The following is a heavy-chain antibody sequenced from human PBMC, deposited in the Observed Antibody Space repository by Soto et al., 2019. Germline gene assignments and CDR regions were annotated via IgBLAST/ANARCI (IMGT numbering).Heavy chain of an antibody. CDR3: ATKPDVATAKVGGGYVFDV. CDR2: IYHSGSP. J-gene: IGHJ3*01. CDR1: SGSIFTTNW. D-gene: IGHD3-16*01. Sequence: QVQLQESGPGLVKPSGTLSLTCAASSGSIFTTNWWSWVRQSPGRGLQWIGDIYHSGSPKYNPSLKSRVSISIDKSKDRFFLILTSVTAADTAVYYCATKPDVATAKVGGGYVFDVWGQGTMVTVSS. V-gene: IGHV4-4*02.